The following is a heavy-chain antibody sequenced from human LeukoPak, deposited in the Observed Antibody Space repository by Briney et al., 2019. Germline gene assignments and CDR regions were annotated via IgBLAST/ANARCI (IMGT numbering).Heavy chain of an antibody. J-gene: IGHJ4*02. CDR1: GLTFSAAW. CDR3: VADLPGYTSPSFDY. V-gene: IGHV3-15*01. D-gene: IGHD3-16*02. CDR2: IIIKSNSATP. Sequence: PRPCPTPSCAASGLTFSAAWTDWARPAPGKGLGWVGRIIIKSNSATPAFAAPVRDRFTISRTDSKNTRNLQMDSLRNEDKAGYDSVADLPGYTSPSFDYWGQGTLVTVSS.